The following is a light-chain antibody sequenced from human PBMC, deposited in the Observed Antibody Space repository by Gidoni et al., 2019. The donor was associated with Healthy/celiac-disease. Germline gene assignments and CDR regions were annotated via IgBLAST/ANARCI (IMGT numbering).Light chain of an antibody. CDR3: RQYNNWPRT. V-gene: IGKV3-15*01. Sequence: EIVLTQSPATLSVSPGERATPSCRASQSVSSNLAWYQQKPGQTPRLLIYGASTRATGIPARFSGSGSGTEVTLTISSRQSEDVAVYYCRQYNNWPRTFGQXTKVEIK. CDR2: GAS. CDR1: QSVSSN. J-gene: IGKJ1*01.